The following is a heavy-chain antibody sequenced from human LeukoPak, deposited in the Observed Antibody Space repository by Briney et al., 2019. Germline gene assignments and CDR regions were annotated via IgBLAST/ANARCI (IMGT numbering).Heavy chain of an antibody. CDR1: GGSISSYY. D-gene: IGHD1-26*01. CDR3: ARDSASLFLVGEMDYFDY. J-gene: IGHJ4*02. Sequence: SETLSLTCTVSGGSISSYYWSWIRQPAGKGLEWIGRFYTSGSTNYNPSLKSRVTMSVDTSKNQFSLKLSSVTAADTAVYYCARDSASLFLVGEMDYFDYWGQGTLVTVSS. CDR2: FYTSGST. V-gene: IGHV4-4*07.